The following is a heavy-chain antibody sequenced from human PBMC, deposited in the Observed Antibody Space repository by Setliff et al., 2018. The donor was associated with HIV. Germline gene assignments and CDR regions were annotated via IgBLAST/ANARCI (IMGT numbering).Heavy chain of an antibody. CDR3: ARDPPGYGDSKDY. J-gene: IGHJ4*02. CDR2: IYYSGST. CDR1: GDSIGYYY. Sequence: PSETLSLTCTVSGDSIGYYYRSWIRQPPGKGLEWLGYIYYSGSTPYNPSLRRRVTISIDTSKNQFSLNLRSVTAADTAVYYCARDPPGYGDSKDYWGQGKLVTVSS. V-gene: IGHV4-59*01. D-gene: IGHD4-17*01.